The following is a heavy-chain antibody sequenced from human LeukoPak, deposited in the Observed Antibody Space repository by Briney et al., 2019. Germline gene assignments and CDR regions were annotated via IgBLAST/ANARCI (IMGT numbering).Heavy chain of an antibody. V-gene: IGHV3-23*01. CDR1: GFTFSSYA. CDR2: ISGSGGST. Sequence: GGSLRLSCAASGFTFSSYAMSWVCQAPGKGLEWVSAISGSGGSTYYADSVKGRFTISRDNSKNTLYLQMNSLRAEDTAVYYCAKDRGSYSGEYFQHWGQGTLVTVSS. D-gene: IGHD1-26*01. CDR3: AKDRGSYSGEYFQH. J-gene: IGHJ1*01.